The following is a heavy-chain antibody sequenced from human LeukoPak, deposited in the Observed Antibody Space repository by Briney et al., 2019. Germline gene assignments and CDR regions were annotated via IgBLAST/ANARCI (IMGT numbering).Heavy chain of an antibody. CDR2: IIPIFGTA. CDR1: GGIFSSYA. D-gene: IGHD2-2*01. Sequence: SVKVSCKASGGIFSSYAISWVRQAPGQGLEWMGGIIPIFGTANYAQKFQGRVTITADESTSTAYMELSSLRSEDTAVYYCARGGRDIVVVPAAGGFDPWGQGTLVTVSS. CDR3: ARGGRDIVVVPAAGGFDP. J-gene: IGHJ5*02. V-gene: IGHV1-69*13.